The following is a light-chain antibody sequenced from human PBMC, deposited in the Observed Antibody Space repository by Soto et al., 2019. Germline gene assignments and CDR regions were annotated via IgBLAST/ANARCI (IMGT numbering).Light chain of an antibody. CDR3: SSHAGIDSVV. Sequence: QSALTHPPSASGSPGQSVTISCTGTSSDVGGYNYVSWYQQHPGKAPKLVIYEVFERPSGVPDRFSGFKSGNTASLTVSGLQAEDEADYYCSSHAGIDSVVFGGGTKLTVL. CDR2: EVF. CDR1: SSDVGGYNY. V-gene: IGLV2-8*01. J-gene: IGLJ2*01.